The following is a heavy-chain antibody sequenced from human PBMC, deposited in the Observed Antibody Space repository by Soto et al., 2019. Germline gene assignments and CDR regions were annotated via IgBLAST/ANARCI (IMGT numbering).Heavy chain of an antibody. J-gene: IGHJ4*02. CDR1: GGSVSSGSYY. Sequence: QVQLQESGPGLVKPSETLSLTCTVSGGSVSSGSYYWSWIRQPPGKGLEWIGYIYYSGSTNYNPSLKSRVTISVDTSQNQFSLKLSSVTAADTAVYYCASAGITMVRRAWWGQGTLVTVSS. V-gene: IGHV4-61*01. CDR2: IYYSGST. CDR3: ASAGITMVRRAW. D-gene: IGHD3-10*01.